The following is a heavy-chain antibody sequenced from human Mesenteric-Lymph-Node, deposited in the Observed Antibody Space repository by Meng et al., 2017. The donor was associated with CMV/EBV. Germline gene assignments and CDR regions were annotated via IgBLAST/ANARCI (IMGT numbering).Heavy chain of an antibody. CDR3: ARNGGSGIFGAFDI. Sequence: ASGFTLSTHWMDWVRQAPGTGLVCVSRIKTDGSIVTYSNSVEGRFTISRDNAKNTLYLQMDSLRPEDTAVYYCARNGGSGIFGAFDIWGQGTMVTVSS. CDR1: GFTLSTHW. J-gene: IGHJ3*02. D-gene: IGHD3-10*01. CDR2: IKTDGSIV. V-gene: IGHV3-74*03.